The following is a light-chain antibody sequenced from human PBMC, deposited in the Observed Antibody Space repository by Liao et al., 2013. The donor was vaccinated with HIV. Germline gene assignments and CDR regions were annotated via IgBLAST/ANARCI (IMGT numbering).Light chain of an antibody. CDR3: QVWDSSSDHPWV. Sequence: FVLTQPPSVSVAPGKTATITCEKDNIETKSVHWYQQKPGQAPVLVIYYDTDWPSGIPERFSGSNSGNTATLTISRVEAGDEADYYCQVWDSSSDHPWVFGGGTKLTVL. CDR1: NIETKS. CDR2: YDT. J-gene: IGLJ3*02. V-gene: IGLV3-21*01.